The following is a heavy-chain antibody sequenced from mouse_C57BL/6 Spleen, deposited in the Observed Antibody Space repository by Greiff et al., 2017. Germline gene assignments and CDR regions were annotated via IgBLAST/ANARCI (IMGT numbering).Heavy chain of an antibody. CDR3: AILSNYDYFDY. CDR1: GFTFSDYG. J-gene: IGHJ2*01. V-gene: IGHV5-17*01. Sequence: EVKVVESGGGLVKPGGSLKLSCAASGFTFSDYGMHWVRQAPEKGLEWVAYISSGSSTIYYADTVKGRFTISRDNAKNTLFLQMTSLRSEDTAMYYCAILSNYDYFDYWGQGTTLTVSS. D-gene: IGHD1-1*02. CDR2: ISSGSSTI.